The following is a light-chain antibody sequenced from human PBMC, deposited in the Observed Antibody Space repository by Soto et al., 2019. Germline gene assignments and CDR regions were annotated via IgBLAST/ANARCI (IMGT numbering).Light chain of an antibody. CDR3: QQYNNWPPLT. J-gene: IGKJ4*01. Sequence: EIVMTQSPATLSVSPGDRATLSCRASQSVSSSLAWYQQIPGQAPRLLIYDASTRATGIPARFGGSGSGTEFTLTISRLQSEDFAVYYCQQYNNWPPLTFGGGNKVELK. CDR1: QSVSSS. CDR2: DAS. V-gene: IGKV3-15*01.